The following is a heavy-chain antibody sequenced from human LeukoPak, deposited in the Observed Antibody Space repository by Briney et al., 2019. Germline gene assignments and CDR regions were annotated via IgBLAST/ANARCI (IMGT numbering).Heavy chain of an antibody. D-gene: IGHD5-18*01. Sequence: GASVKVSCKASGYTFTSYYMHWVRQAPGQGLEWMGWINPNSGGTNYAQKFQGRVTMTRDTSISTAYMELSRLRSDDTAVYYCARDDTAMVIVGGHIDYWGQGTLVTVSS. CDR3: ARDDTAMVIVGGHIDY. V-gene: IGHV1-2*02. J-gene: IGHJ4*02. CDR2: INPNSGGT. CDR1: GYTFTSYY.